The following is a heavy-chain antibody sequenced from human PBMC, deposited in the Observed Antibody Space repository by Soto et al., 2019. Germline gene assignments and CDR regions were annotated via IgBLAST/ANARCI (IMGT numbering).Heavy chain of an antibody. J-gene: IGHJ6*02. D-gene: IGHD3-10*01. CDR1: GFTFSSYA. V-gene: IGHV3-23*01. CDR2: ISTSGGST. Sequence: GGSLRLSCAASGFTFSSYAMSWVRQAPGKGLEWVSAISTSGGSTYYAASVKGRFTISRDNSKNTLYLQMNSLRAEDTAVYYCAYKGGSGSYHYYYGMDVWGQGTTVTVSS. CDR3: AYKGGSGSYHYYYGMDV.